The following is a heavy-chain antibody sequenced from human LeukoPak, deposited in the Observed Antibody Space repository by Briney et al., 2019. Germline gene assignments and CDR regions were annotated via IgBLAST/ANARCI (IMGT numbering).Heavy chain of an antibody. V-gene: IGHV3-7*03. J-gene: IGHJ4*02. CDR1: RFTFSNTW. CDR2: IKQDESEK. CDR3: ALYNWNTKRDFDY. Sequence: AGTLTLSCSASRFTFSNTWRGWVRQDPGNELEWWDKIKQDESEKYYMCSEKGRLTLPRHNDNNSLFLQMNSLRAEDTAVCYCALYNWNTKRDFDYGGEGTLDTVSS. D-gene: IGHD1/OR15-1a*01.